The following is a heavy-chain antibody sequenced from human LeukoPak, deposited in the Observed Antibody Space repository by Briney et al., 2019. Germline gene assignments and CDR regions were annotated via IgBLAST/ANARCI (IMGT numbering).Heavy chain of an antibody. J-gene: IGHJ3*02. V-gene: IGHV4-59*08. D-gene: IGHD3-22*01. CDR1: GGSIRTSN. CDR3: ARQARVGYYDSSGYYPTLDAFDI. Sequence: SETLSLTCTVSGGSIRTSNWSWIRQPPGKTLEWIGYIYYSGSTNYNPSLKSRVTMSVDTSNNQFSLKLSSVTAADTAVYYCARQARVGYYDSSGYYPTLDAFDIWGQGTMVTVSS. CDR2: IYYSGST.